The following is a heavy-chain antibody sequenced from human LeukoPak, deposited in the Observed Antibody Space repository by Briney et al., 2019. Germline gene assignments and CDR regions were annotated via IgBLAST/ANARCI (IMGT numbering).Heavy chain of an antibody. J-gene: IGHJ4*02. CDR1: GFTFSNYA. V-gene: IGHV3-23*01. CDR2: ISNNDGST. D-gene: IGHD3-22*01. CDR3: AKSRAVIVVIGFDS. Sequence: PGGSLRLSCEASGFTFSNYAMTWVRQAPGKGLEWVSTISNNDGSTYYAGSVKGRFTIFRDNSKNTLYLQMNSLRAEDTAVYYCAKSRAVIVVIGFDSWGQGTLVTVSS.